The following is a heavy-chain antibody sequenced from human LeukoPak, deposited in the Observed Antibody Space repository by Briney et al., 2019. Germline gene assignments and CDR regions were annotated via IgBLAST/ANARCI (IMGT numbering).Heavy chain of an antibody. D-gene: IGHD1-26*01. J-gene: IGHJ4*02. CDR2: ITSSSNYI. V-gene: IGHV3-21*01. CDR1: GFTFSSFS. Sequence: GSLRLSCAASGFTFSSFSMNWVRQTPGKGLEWVSSITSSSNYIYYAESVKGRLTISRDNAKNSLYLQMNSLRAEDTGVYYWAREGDRFDYWGQGTLVTVSS. CDR3: AREGDRFDY.